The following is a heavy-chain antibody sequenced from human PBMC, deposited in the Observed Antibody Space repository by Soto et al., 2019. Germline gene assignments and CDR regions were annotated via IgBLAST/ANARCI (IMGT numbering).Heavy chain of an antibody. D-gene: IGHD6-19*01. V-gene: IGHV3-23*01. CDR3: AKDGDSSGWPLLQDV. J-gene: IGHJ6*02. CDR2: ISGSGGST. Sequence: GGSLRLSCAASGFTFSSYAMSWVRQAPGKGLEWVSAISGSGGSTYYADYVKGRFTISRDNSKNKLYLQMNSLRAEDTAVYYCAKDGDSSGWPLLQDVWGQGTTVTVSS. CDR1: GFTFSSYA.